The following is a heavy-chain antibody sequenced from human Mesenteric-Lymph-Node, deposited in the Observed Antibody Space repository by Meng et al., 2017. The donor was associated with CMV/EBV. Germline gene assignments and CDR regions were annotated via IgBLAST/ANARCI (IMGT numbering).Heavy chain of an antibody. CDR1: GGSFSGYY. CDR2: INHSGST. Sequence: GSLRLSCAVYGGSFSGYYWSWIRQPPGKGLEWIGEINHSGSTNYNPSLKSRVTISVDTSKNQFSLKLSSVTAADTAVYYCARWSVLGSFYYFDYWGQGTLVTVSS. J-gene: IGHJ4*02. V-gene: IGHV4-34*01. CDR3: ARWSVLGSFYYFDY. D-gene: IGHD2-15*01.